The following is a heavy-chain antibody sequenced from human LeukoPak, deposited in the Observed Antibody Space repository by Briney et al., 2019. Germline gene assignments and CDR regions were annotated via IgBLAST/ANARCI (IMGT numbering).Heavy chain of an antibody. CDR1: GFTFSSYA. D-gene: IGHD3-22*01. V-gene: IGHV3-23*01. J-gene: IGHJ1*01. CDR2: ISGSGGST. Sequence: GGSLRLSCAASGFTFSSYAMSWVRQAPGKGLEWVSAISGSGGSTYYADSVKGRFTISRDNSKNTLYLQMNSLRAEDTAVYYCAKDQGTGITMIVVVRLAEYFQHWGQGTLVTVSS. CDR3: AKDQGTGITMIVVVRLAEYFQH.